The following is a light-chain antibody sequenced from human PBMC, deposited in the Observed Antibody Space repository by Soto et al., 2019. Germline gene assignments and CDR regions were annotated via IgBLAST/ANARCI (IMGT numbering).Light chain of an antibody. CDR2: EVS. CDR1: TRDVGGYNV. Sequence: QSALTQPASVSVSPGQSITISCTGTTRDVGGYNVVSWYQHHPGEAPKLMIYEVSNRPSGVSHRFSASKSGNTASLTISGLQAEDEADYYCSSYTTSSTLACVFGTGTKLTVL. J-gene: IGLJ1*01. V-gene: IGLV2-14*01. CDR3: SSYTTSSTLACV.